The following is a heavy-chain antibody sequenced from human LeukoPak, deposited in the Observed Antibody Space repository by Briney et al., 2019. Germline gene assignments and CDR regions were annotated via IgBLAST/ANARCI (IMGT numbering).Heavy chain of an antibody. D-gene: IGHD3-16*01. Sequence: ASVKVSCKASGYTFTGYYMHWVRQAPGQGLEWMGWINPNSGGTNYAQKFQGRVTMTRDTSISTAYMELSRLGSDDTAVYYCARELITFYWYFDLWGRGTLVTVSS. J-gene: IGHJ2*01. V-gene: IGHV1-2*02. CDR2: INPNSGGT. CDR3: ARELITFYWYFDL. CDR1: GYTFTGYY.